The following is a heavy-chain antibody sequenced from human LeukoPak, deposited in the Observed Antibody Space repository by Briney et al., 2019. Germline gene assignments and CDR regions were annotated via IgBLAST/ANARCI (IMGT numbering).Heavy chain of an antibody. Sequence: SETLSLTCTVSGGSISTSSYYWGWVRQPPGKGLEWIGNIFYSGSTYYSPSLKSRVTISLDTSRNQFSLKLNSVTAADTAVYYCARGPNYKYYFDYWGQGTLVTVSS. CDR1: GGSISTSSYY. D-gene: IGHD1-7*01. V-gene: IGHV4-39*07. CDR3: ARGPNYKYYFDY. CDR2: IFYSGST. J-gene: IGHJ4*02.